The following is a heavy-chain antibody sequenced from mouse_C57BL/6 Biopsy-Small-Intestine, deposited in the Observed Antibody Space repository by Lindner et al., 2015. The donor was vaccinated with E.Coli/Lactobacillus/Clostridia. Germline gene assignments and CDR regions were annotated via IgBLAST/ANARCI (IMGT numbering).Heavy chain of an antibody. CDR3: ARVGYYDGSCDY. Sequence: VQLQESGPELVKPGASVKISCKASGYAFSTSWMNWVKQRPGKGLEWIGRIYPGDGKINYNGKFKDKATLTADKSSNTAYMQLSSLTSEDSAVYFCARVGYYDGSCDYWGQGTTLTVSS. CDR2: IYPGDGKI. V-gene: IGHV1-82*01. D-gene: IGHD2-3*01. CDR1: GYAFSTSW. J-gene: IGHJ2*01.